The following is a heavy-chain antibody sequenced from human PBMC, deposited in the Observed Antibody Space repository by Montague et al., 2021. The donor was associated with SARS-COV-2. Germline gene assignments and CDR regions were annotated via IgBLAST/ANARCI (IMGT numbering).Heavy chain of an antibody. D-gene: IGHD6-19*01. V-gene: IGHV4-61*02. Sequence: TLSLTCTVSGGSIGSGSYYWSWIRQPAGKGLEWIGRISISGSTNYXXXLKSRVTISVDTSKNQFSLKLSSVTAADTAVYYCARDIAVAGLFDYWGQGTLVTVSS. CDR1: GGSIGSGSYY. J-gene: IGHJ4*02. CDR3: ARDIAVAGLFDY. CDR2: ISISGST.